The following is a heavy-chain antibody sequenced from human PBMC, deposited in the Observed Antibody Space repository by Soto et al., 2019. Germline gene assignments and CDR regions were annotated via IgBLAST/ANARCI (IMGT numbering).Heavy chain of an antibody. J-gene: IGHJ4*02. Sequence: EVQLVESGGGLIQPGGSLRLSCAVSGFTVSNNYMSWVRQAPGKGLEGVSVIYSGGYTAYGDSVKGRFTISRDNSKNTPYLQKKPLGAAGPALFSCATRAGGGGYWGQGTLVTVSS. CDR2: IYSGGYT. CDR3: ATRAGGGGY. D-gene: IGHD3-10*01. CDR1: GFTVSNNY. V-gene: IGHV3-53*01.